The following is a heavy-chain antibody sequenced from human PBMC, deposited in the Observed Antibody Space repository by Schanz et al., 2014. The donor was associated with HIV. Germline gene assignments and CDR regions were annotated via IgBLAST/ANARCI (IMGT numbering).Heavy chain of an antibody. Sequence: QVQLVQSGAEVKKPGASVKVSCKASGFTFISYGISWVRQAPGQGLEWMGRISAYNGNTNYVQKFQGRVTMTTDTSTSTAYMELRSLRSDDTAVYYCANEGLTGFIDYWSQGTLVTVSS. CDR3: ANEGLTGFIDY. CDR2: ISAYNGNT. CDR1: GFTFISYG. V-gene: IGHV1-18*01. D-gene: IGHD6-25*01. J-gene: IGHJ4*02.